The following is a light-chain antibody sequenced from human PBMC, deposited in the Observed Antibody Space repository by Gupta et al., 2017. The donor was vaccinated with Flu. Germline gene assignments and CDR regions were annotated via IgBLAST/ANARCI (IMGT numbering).Light chain of an antibody. CDR3: QVWDGTSDHWV. J-gene: IGLJ3*02. Sequence: SCFLTQPPLALPTPGQPPSAHSGGNNIGSKSVHWYQQKPGQAPVLVVYDDSDRPSGIPERFSGSNSGNTATLTISRVEAGDEADYYCQVWDGTSDHWVFGGGTKLTVL. CDR1: NIGSKS. CDR2: DDS. V-gene: IGLV3-21*02.